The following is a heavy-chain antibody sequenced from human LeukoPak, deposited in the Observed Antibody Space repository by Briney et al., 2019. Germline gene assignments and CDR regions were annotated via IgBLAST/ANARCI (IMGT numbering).Heavy chain of an antibody. Sequence: SETLSLTCTVSGGSISSGDYYWSWIRQPPGKGLEWIGYIYYSGSTYYNPSLKSRVTISVDTSKNQFSLKLSSVTAADTAVYYCGREAPLRYCSGGSCYAFDSWGQGTLVTVSS. CDR3: GREAPLRYCSGGSCYAFDS. D-gene: IGHD2-15*01. V-gene: IGHV4-30-4*01. J-gene: IGHJ4*02. CDR2: IYYSGST. CDR1: GGSISSGDYY.